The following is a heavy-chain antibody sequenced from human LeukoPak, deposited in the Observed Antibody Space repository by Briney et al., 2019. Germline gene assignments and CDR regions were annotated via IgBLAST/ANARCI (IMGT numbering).Heavy chain of an antibody. J-gene: IGHJ4*02. CDR1: GYTFTSYD. Sequence: ASVTVSCKASGYTFTSYDINWVRQATGQGLEWMGWMNPNSGNTGYAQKFQGRVTMTRNTSISTAYMELSSLRSEDTAVYYCAREESGDREFDYWGQGTLVTVSS. CDR3: AREESGDREFDY. V-gene: IGHV1-8*01. CDR2: MNPNSGNT. D-gene: IGHD3-10*01.